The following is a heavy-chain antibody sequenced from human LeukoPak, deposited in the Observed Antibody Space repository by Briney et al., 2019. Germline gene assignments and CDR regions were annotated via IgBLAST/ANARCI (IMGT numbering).Heavy chain of an antibody. CDR3: ARHLKARGLTIHLRGWYFDL. CDR1: GDSISSTPYY. D-gene: IGHD3-10*01. CDR2: IYSRGGT. V-gene: IGHV4-39*01. Sequence: PSETLSLTCTVSGDSISSTPYYWGWIRQPPGKGLEWIGSIYSRGGTYDNPTLKSRVTMSVDTSKNEFSLKLSSVTATDTAVYYCARHLKARGLTIHLRGWYFDLWGRGTLVTVSS. J-gene: IGHJ2*01.